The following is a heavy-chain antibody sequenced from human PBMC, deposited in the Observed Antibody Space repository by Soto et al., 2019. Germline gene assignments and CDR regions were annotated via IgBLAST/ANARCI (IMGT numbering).Heavy chain of an antibody. J-gene: IGHJ5*02. D-gene: IGHD3-10*01. CDR2: ISSSSSTI. CDR1: GFTFSSYS. CDR3: ARDGFGMVRGVTAFGWFDP. Sequence: LRLSCAASGFTFSSYSMNWVRQAPGKGLEWVSYISSSSSTIYYADSVKGRFTISRDNAKNSLYLQMNSLRDEDTAVYYCARDGFGMVRGVTAFGWFDPWGQGTLVTVSS. V-gene: IGHV3-48*02.